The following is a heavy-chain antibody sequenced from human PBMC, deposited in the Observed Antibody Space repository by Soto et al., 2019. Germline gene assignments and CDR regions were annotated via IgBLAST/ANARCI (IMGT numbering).Heavy chain of an antibody. Sequence: VGSLRLSCAASGFTFRSYAIHWVRQAPGKGLEWVAVISRDGSNKYYVDSVKGRFTICRDNSKDTVYLQMNSLRDEDSAMFYCARSRSGAVADSFDFWGQGTLVTVSS. CDR3: ARSRSGAVADSFDF. J-gene: IGHJ4*02. D-gene: IGHD3-10*01. V-gene: IGHV3-30*04. CDR2: ISRDGSNK. CDR1: GFTFRSYA.